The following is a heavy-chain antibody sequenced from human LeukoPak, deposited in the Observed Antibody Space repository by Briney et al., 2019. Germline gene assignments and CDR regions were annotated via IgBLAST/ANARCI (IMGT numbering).Heavy chain of an antibody. Sequence: PGGSLRLSCTASGFTFDDYTMHWVRQAPGKGLEWVSLISWDGGSTYYADSVKGRFTISRDNSKNSLYLQMNSLRAEDTAIYYCARDATQYLRYGYFDYWGPGILVTVSS. V-gene: IGHV3-43*01. CDR1: GFTFDDYT. CDR3: ARDATQYLRYGYFDY. CDR2: ISWDGGST. D-gene: IGHD3-9*01. J-gene: IGHJ4*02.